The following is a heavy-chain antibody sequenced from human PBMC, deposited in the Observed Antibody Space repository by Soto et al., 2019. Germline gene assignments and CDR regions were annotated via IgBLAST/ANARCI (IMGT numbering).Heavy chain of an antibody. V-gene: IGHV3-49*03. CDR2: IGSKANGGTT. J-gene: IGHJ4*02. CDR3: ARALYLSSRGSFRY. Sequence: PGESLRLSCTVCGFIFGDFAISWFRQGPWTGLEWVGFIGSKANGGTTEYAASVKGRFTISRDDSDSIAYVQINSLKIEDIVVYYCARALYLSSRGSFRYWGQRTMVTVCS. CDR1: GFIFGDFA. D-gene: IGHD3-22*01.